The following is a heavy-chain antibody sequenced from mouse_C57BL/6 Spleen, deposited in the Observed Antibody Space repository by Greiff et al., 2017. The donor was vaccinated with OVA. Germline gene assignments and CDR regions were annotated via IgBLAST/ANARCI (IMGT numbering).Heavy chain of an antibody. CDR2: LYPGSGSI. CDR3: AKNKESGYRYCDV. J-gene: IGHJ1*03. V-gene: IGHV1-62-2*01. Sequence: QVQLQQSGAELVKPGASVKLSCKASGYTFTEYTIHWVKQRSGQGLEWIGWLYPGSGSIKYNEKFKDKATLTADKSSSTAYMELSRLTSEDSAVYVCAKNKESGYRYCDVWGTGTTVTVSS. D-gene: IGHD1-3*01. CDR1: GYTFTEYT.